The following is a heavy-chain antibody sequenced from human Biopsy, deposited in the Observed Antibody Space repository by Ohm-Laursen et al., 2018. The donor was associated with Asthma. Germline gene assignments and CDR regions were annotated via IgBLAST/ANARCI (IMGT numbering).Heavy chain of an antibody. V-gene: IGHV3-30*03. Sequence: SLRLSCAASGFVFSQCGMHWVRQGPGKGLEWVALGSPDEHNKYYEDSVKRRFTISRDNSRNRLYLQINRLTVEDSAVYFCARQAGQDYGDSNGFDIWGQGTKVAVSS. CDR3: ARQAGQDYGDSNGFDI. CDR1: GFVFSQCG. J-gene: IGHJ3*02. CDR2: GSPDEHNK. D-gene: IGHD4-17*01.